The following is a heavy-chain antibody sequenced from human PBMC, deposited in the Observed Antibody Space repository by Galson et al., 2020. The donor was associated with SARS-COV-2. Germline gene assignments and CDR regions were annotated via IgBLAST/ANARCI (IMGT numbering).Heavy chain of an antibody. J-gene: IGHJ3*02. CDR2: ISGSGGSK. V-gene: IGHV3-23*01. CDR1: GFTFSSYA. Sequence: GGSLRLSCAASGFTFSSYAMSWVRQAPGKGLEWVSAISGSGGSKYYADSVKGRFTISRDNSKNTLYLQMNSRRAEDTAVYYCAKGYYYDNSGYSGAVDIWGQGTMVTVSS. D-gene: IGHD3-22*01. CDR3: AKGYYYDNSGYSGAVDI.